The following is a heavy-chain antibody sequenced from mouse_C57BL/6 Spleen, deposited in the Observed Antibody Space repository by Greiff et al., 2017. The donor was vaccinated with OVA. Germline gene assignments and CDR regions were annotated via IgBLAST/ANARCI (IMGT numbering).Heavy chain of an antibody. J-gene: IGHJ4*01. CDR1: GFSLTSYG. D-gene: IGHD2-4*01. Sequence: VQLQQSGPGLVQPSQSLSITCTVSGFSLTSYGVHWVRQSPGKGLEWLGVIWSGGSTDYNAAFISRLSISKDNSKCQVFFKMNSLQADDTAIYYCARKEDYDRYAMDYWGQGTSVTVSS. CDR2: IWSGGST. V-gene: IGHV2-2*01. CDR3: ARKEDYDRYAMDY.